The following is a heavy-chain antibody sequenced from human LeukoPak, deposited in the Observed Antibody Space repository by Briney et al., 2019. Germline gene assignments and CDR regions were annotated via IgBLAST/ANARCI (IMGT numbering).Heavy chain of an antibody. CDR3: ARGVPSGETFDY. D-gene: IGHD1-1*01. CDR2: ISSSSSYI. J-gene: IGHJ4*02. V-gene: IGHV3-21*01. Sequence: GGSLRLSCAASGFTFSSYSMNWVRQAPGKGLEWVSSISSSSSYIYYADSVKGRFTISRDNAKNSLYLQMNSLRAEDTAVYYCARGVPSGETFDYWGQGTLATVSS. CDR1: GFTFSSYS.